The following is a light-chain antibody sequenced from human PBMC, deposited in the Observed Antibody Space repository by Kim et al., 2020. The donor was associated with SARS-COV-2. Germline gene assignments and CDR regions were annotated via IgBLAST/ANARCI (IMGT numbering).Light chain of an antibody. V-gene: IGKV1-12*01. CDR2: AAS. CDR1: HDVSTW. CDR3: LQTNSFPLS. Sequence: DIQMTQSPSSVSASVGDRVTITCRASHDVSTWLAWYQHKPGKAPKLLICAASSLQSGVPPRFSGSGSGTDFTLTISSLLPEDFATYYCLQTNSFPLSFGGGTKVDIK. J-gene: IGKJ4*01.